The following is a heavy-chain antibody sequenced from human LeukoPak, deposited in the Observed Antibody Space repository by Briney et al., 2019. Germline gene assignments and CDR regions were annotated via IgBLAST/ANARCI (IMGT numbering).Heavy chain of an antibody. CDR2: IIPIFGTA. CDR3: ARDWNYYYYYYMDV. CDR1: GGTFSSYA. V-gene: IGHV1-69*05. D-gene: IGHD1-1*01. Sequence: ASVEVSCKASGGTFSSYAISWVRQAPGQGLEWMRRIIPIFGTANYAQKFQGRVTITTDESTSTAYMELSSLRSEDTAVYCCARDWNYYYYYYMDVWGKGTTVTVSS. J-gene: IGHJ6*03.